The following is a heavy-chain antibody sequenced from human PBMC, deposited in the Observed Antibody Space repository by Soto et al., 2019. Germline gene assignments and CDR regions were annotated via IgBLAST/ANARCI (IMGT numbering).Heavy chain of an antibody. CDR1: VDTISSYY. Sequence: TLCVTCTVTVDTISSYYWSWIRQPPGKGLEWIGYIYYSGSTNYNPSLKSRVTISVDTSKNQFSLKLSSVTAADPAVYYCARYYGDYGIEAFDIWGQGTMVTVSS. J-gene: IGHJ3*02. V-gene: IGHV4-59*01. CDR3: ARYYGDYGIEAFDI. D-gene: IGHD4-17*01. CDR2: IYYSGST.